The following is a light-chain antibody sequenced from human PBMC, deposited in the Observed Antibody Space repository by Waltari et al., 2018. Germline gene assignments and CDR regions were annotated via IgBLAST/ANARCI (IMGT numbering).Light chain of an antibody. J-gene: IGLJ2*01. V-gene: IGLV6-57*01. CDR1: SGRLASQH. CDR3: QSYDSSYVV. CDR2: EDN. Sequence: NFMLTQPHSVSESPGKTVTISCTRSSGRLASQHVQWYQQRPGSSPTTVIYEDNQRPSGVPDRFSGSIDSSSNSASLTISGLKTEDEADYYCQSYDSSYVVFGGGTKLTVL.